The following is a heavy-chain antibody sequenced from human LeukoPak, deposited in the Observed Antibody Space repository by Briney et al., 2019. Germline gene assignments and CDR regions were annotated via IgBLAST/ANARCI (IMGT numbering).Heavy chain of an antibody. J-gene: IGHJ4*02. CDR2: FSGSGGNT. CDR3: ATYGSGYSYGTPNFDY. CDR1: GFTFSTYA. Sequence: GGSLRLSCAASGFTFSTYAMSWVRQAPGKGLEWVSAFSGSGGNTYYADSVKGRFTISRDNSKNTLYLQMNSLRAEDTAVYYCATYGSGYSYGTPNFDYWGQGTLVTVSS. V-gene: IGHV3-23*01. D-gene: IGHD5-18*01.